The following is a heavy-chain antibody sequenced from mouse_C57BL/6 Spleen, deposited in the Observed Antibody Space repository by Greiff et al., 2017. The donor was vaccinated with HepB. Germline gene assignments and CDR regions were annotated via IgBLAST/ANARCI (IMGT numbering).Heavy chain of an antibody. CDR3: TTDYYGSSYVVLYFDV. D-gene: IGHD1-1*01. J-gene: IGHJ1*03. V-gene: IGHV14-4*01. Sequence: EVQLQQSGAELVRPGASVKLSCTASGFNIKDDYMHWVKQRPEQGLEWIGWIDPENGDTEYASKFQGKATITADTSSNTAYLQLSSLTSEDTAVYYCTTDYYGSSYVVLYFDVWGTGTTVTVSS. CDR1: GFNIKDDY. CDR2: IDPENGDT.